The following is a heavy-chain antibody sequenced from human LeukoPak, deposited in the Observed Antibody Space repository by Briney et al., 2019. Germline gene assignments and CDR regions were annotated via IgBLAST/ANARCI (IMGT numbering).Heavy chain of an antibody. V-gene: IGHV3-11*06. Sequence: GGSLRLSCAASGFTFSDYYMSWIRQAPGKGLEWVSYISSSSSYTNYADSVKGRFTISRDNAKNSLYLQMNSLRAEDTAVYYCARTPRYCSGGSCFDYWGQGTLDSVSS. CDR3: ARTPRYCSGGSCFDY. D-gene: IGHD2-15*01. CDR1: GFTFSDYY. J-gene: IGHJ4*02. CDR2: ISSSSSYT.